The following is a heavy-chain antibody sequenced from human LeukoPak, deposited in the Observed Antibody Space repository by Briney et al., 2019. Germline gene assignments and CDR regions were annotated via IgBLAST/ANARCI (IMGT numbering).Heavy chain of an antibody. Sequence: GGSLRLSCEASGFSFSTFTMNWVRQAPGKGLEWVSSISSISSYIYYTDSVKGRFTISRDNAKNSLFLQMNILRAEDTAVYYCARGLGWLHSWGQGTLVTVSS. CDR2: ISSISSYI. J-gene: IGHJ5*02. CDR1: GFSFSTFT. D-gene: IGHD3/OR15-3a*01. V-gene: IGHV3-21*01. CDR3: ARGLGWLHS.